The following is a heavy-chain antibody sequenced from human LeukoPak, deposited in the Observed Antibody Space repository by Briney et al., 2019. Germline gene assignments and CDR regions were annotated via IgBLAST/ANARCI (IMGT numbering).Heavy chain of an antibody. CDR1: GYPFSGYY. CDR2: VSPNTGVT. D-gene: IGHD3-16*01. J-gene: IGHJ4*02. V-gene: IGHV1-2*02. Sequence: ASVKVSSKTSGYPFSGYYIHWFRQAPGQGLEWMGYVSPNTGVTKFAQIFQGRVNMTRDTSITTAYMELSRLKSDDTAVYFCARVMTRPDYWGQGTLVTVSS. CDR3: ARVMTRPDY.